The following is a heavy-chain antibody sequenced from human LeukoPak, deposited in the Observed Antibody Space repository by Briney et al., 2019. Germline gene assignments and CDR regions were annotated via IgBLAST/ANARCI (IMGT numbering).Heavy chain of an antibody. V-gene: IGHV3-74*01. CDR1: GFTFSSYW. CDR2: INSDGSST. D-gene: IGHD3-22*01. CDR3: ARAGFTYYYDSSGYRPFDY. J-gene: IGHJ4*02. Sequence: GGSLRLSCAASGFTFSSYWMHWVRQAPGKGLVWVSRINSDGSSTSYADSVKGRFTISRDNAKNTLYLQMNSLRAEDTAVYYCARAGFTYYYDSSGYRPFDYWGRGTLDTVSS.